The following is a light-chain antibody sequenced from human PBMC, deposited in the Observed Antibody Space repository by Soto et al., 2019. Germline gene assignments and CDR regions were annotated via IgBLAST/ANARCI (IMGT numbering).Light chain of an antibody. V-gene: IGKV3-20*01. CDR3: QQYGSSPWT. J-gene: IGKJ1*01. CDR1: QTVSSSF. Sequence: EIVLTQSPGTLSLSPGERATLSCWASQTVSSSFLAWYQQKPGQAPRLLIYGASSRATGIPDRFSGSGSGTDFTLTISRLEPEDSAVYYCQQYGSSPWTFGQGTKVEIK. CDR2: GAS.